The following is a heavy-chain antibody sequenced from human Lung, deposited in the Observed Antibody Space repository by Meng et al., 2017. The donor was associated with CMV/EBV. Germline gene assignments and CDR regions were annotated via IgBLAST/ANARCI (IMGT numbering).Heavy chain of an antibody. CDR1: GFTFSSYW. Sequence: GESXKISXAASGFTFSSYWIHWVRQAPGKGLVWVSRIKSDGSSTSYADSVKGRFTISRDKAKNTLYLQMNSLRAEDTTVYYCARDSQVGAAPFDYWGQGTLVTVSS. V-gene: IGHV3-74*01. D-gene: IGHD1-26*01. J-gene: IGHJ4*02. CDR2: IKSDGSST. CDR3: ARDSQVGAAPFDY.